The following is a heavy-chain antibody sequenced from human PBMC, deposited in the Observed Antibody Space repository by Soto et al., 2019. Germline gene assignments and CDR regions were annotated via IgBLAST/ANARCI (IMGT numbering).Heavy chain of an antibody. CDR1: GYTFTGYY. V-gene: IGHV1-2*02. CDR3: AREGGYCSSTSCYDAFDI. Sequence: ASVKVSCKASGYTFTGYYMHWVRQAPGQGRAWMGWINPNSGGTNYAQKFQGRVTMTRDTSTSTAYTEPSRLRSDDTAVYYCAREGGYCSSTSCYDAFDIWGQGTMVTVSS. D-gene: IGHD2-2*01. J-gene: IGHJ3*02. CDR2: INPNSGGT.